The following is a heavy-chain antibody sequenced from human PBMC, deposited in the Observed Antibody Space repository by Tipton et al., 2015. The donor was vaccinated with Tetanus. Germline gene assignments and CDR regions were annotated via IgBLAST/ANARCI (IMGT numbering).Heavy chain of an antibody. J-gene: IGHJ5*02. CDR3: ARDQGGGRVVRLNWFDP. CDR1: GGSISSGGYY. CDR2: VYYSGDT. V-gene: IGHV4-31*03. D-gene: IGHD6-6*01. Sequence: TLSLTCTVSGGSISSGGYYWSWIRQHPGKGLEWIGYVYYSGDTYYNPSFKSRVTISGDTSKNQFSLDLYSVTAADTAVYYCARDQGGGRVVRLNWFDPWGQGTLVTVSS.